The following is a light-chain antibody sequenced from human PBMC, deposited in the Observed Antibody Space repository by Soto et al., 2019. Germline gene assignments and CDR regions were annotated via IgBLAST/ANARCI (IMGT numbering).Light chain of an antibody. CDR2: AVT. CDR1: SSDVGGYDY. Sequence: QSALTQPASVSGSPGQSITIFCTGTSSDVGGYDYVSWYQQHPDKAPKLMIYAVTNRPSGVSNRFSGSKSGNTASLTISGLLAEDEADYYCTSYTNSFTYVFGTGTKLTVL. J-gene: IGLJ1*01. CDR3: TSYTNSFTYV. V-gene: IGLV2-14*01.